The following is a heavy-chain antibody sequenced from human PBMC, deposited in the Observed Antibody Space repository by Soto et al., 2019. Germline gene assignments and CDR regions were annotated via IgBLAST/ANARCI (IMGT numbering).Heavy chain of an antibody. Sequence: GGSLRLSCAASGFTFDDYAMHWVRQAPGKGLEWVSGISWNSGSIGYADSVKGRFTISRDNAKNSLYLQMNSLRAEDTALYYCAKGANYDILTGYYGDFDYWGQGTLVTVSS. D-gene: IGHD3-9*01. CDR1: GFTFDDYA. V-gene: IGHV3-9*01. J-gene: IGHJ4*02. CDR2: ISWNSGSI. CDR3: AKGANYDILTGYYGDFDY.